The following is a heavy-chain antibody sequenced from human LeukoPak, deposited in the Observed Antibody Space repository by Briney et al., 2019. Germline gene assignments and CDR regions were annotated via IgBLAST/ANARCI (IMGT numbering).Heavy chain of an antibody. Sequence: PGGSLRLSCAASGFTFSSYSMNWVRQAQGKGLEWVSSISSSSSYINYADSVKGRFTISRDNAKNSLYLQMNGLRDEDTAVYYCARSNDKGTVDYWGQGALVSVSS. V-gene: IGHV3-21*06. CDR2: ISSSSSYI. D-gene: IGHD3-9*01. CDR1: GFTFSSYS. CDR3: ARSNDKGTVDY. J-gene: IGHJ4*02.